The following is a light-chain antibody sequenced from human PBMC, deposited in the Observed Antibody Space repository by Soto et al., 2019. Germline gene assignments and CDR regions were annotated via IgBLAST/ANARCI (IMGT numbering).Light chain of an antibody. Sequence: DIQMTQSPSSLSASVGDRVTITCRASQSISSSLNWYQQKPGKAPKLLIYAASSLQSGVPSRFSGSGSGTDFTLTTSSLQPEDFATYYCQQSYSTPRTFGQGTKVEIK. CDR3: QQSYSTPRT. J-gene: IGKJ1*01. V-gene: IGKV1-39*01. CDR2: AAS. CDR1: QSISSS.